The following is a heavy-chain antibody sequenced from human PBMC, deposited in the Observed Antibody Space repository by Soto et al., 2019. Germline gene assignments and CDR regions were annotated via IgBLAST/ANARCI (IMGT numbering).Heavy chain of an antibody. CDR2: TSYI. V-gene: IGHV3-21*01. Sequence: EVQLVESGGGLVKPGGSLRLSCAASGFTFSSYSSTSYIYYADSVKGRFTISRDNAKNSLYLQMNSLRADDTAVYYCARVVDYYDPYYYYGMDVWGQGTTVTVSS. J-gene: IGHJ6*02. CDR1: GFTFSSYS. D-gene: IGHD3-22*01. CDR3: ARVVDYYDPYYYYGMDV.